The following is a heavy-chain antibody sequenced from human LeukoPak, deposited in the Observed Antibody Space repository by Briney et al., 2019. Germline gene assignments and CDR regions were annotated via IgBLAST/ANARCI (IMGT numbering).Heavy chain of an antibody. V-gene: IGHV1-24*01. CDR1: GYTLTELS. D-gene: IGHD4-11*01. Sequence: ASVKVSCKVSGYTLTELSMHWVRQAPGKGLERVGGFDPEDGETIYAQKFQGRVTMTEDTSTDTAYMELSSLRSEDTAVYYCATTTVTTPEYYFDYWGQGTLVTVSS. J-gene: IGHJ4*02. CDR3: ATTTVTTPEYYFDY. CDR2: FDPEDGET.